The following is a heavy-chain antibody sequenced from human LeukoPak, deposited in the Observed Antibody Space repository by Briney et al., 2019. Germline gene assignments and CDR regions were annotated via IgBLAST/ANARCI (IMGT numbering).Heavy chain of an antibody. CDR3: EVGAGSGSFDY. CDR1: GFTVSSNY. V-gene: IGHV3-66*02. J-gene: IGHJ4*02. CDR2: IYSGGST. Sequence: GGSLRLSCAASGFTVSSNYMSWVRQAPGKGLEWVSVIYSGGSTYCADSVKGRFTISRDNSKNTLYLQMNSLRAEDTAVYYCEVGAGSGSFDYWGQGTLVTVSS. D-gene: IGHD3-10*01.